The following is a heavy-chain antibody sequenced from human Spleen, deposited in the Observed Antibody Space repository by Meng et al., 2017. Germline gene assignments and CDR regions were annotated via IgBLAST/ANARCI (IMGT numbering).Heavy chain of an antibody. CDR2: IYPGDSDYDSES. D-gene: IGHD6-13*01. Sequence: KVSCKASGYSFTTYYMHWVRQMPGKGLEWMGIIYPGDSDYDSESRYSPSFQGQVTISADKSISTAYLQWSSLKASDTAMYYCARGFSSSSYGDYWGRGTLVTVSS. J-gene: IGHJ4*02. V-gene: IGHV5-51*01. CDR3: ARGFSSSSYGDY. CDR1: GYSFTTYY.